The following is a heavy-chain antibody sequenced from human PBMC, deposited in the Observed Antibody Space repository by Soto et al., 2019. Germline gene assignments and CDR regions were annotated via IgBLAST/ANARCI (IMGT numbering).Heavy chain of an antibody. Sequence: PSETLSLTCTVSGGSISSGGYYWSWIRQHPGKGLEWIGYIYYSGSTNYNPSLKSRVTISVDTSKNQFSLKLSSVTAADTAVYYCAREYSSSTFDYWGQGTLVTVSS. V-gene: IGHV4-61*08. J-gene: IGHJ4*02. CDR1: GGSISSGGYY. CDR2: IYYSGST. CDR3: AREYSSSTFDY. D-gene: IGHD6-13*01.